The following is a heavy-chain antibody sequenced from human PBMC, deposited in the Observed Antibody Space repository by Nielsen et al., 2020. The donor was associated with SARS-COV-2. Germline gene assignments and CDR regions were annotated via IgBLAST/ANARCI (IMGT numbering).Heavy chain of an antibody. D-gene: IGHD3-10*01. CDR1: GFTFSSYG. CDR3: AKDTRSGLVRGVITDY. CDR2: ISYDGRNK. V-gene: IGHV3-30*18. Sequence: GGSLRLSCAASGFTFSSYGMHWVRQAPGKGLEWVAVISYDGRNKYYAESVKGRFTISRDNSKNTLYLQMNSLRAEDTAVYYCAKDTRSGLVRGVITDYWGQGTLVTVSS. J-gene: IGHJ4*02.